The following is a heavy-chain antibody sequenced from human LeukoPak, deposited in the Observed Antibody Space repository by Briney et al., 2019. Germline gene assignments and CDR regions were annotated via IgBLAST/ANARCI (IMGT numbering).Heavy chain of an antibody. D-gene: IGHD3-22*01. CDR1: GYTFTSYG. CDR2: INPSGGST. V-gene: IGHV1-46*01. J-gene: IGHJ4*02. Sequence: ASVKVSCKASGYTFTSYGISWVRQAPGQGLEWMGIINPSGGSTSYAQKFQGRVTMTRDTSTSTVYMELSSLRSEDTAVYYCARTHYDSSGYDPSFDYWGQGTLVTVSS. CDR3: ARTHYDSSGYDPSFDY.